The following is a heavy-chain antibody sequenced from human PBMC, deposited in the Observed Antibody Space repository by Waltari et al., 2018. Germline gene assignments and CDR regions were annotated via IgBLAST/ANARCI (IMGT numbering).Heavy chain of an antibody. CDR3: AREDIVATKVFDD. J-gene: IGHJ4*01. CDR2: INGNTGDR. CDR1: GYTFTAYY. D-gene: IGHD5-12*01. Sequence: QVQLVQSGAEVKKPGASVKVSCKTSGYTFTAYYMHWVRQAPGQGLEWMGWINGNTGDRDDEQKFRGRVTMTRETSLTTVYMEMKRLTSDDTAVYYCAREDIVATKVFDDWGHGTLVTVSS. V-gene: IGHV1-2*02.